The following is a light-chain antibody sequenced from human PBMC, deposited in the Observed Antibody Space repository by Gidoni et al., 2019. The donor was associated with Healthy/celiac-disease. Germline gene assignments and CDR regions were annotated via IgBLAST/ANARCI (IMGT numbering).Light chain of an antibody. CDR1: QSVLYSSNNKNY. CDR2: WAS. CDR3: QQYYSTPPT. V-gene: IGKV4-1*01. Sequence: DIVMTQSQDYLAVSLGERATINCKSSQSVLYSSNNKNYLAWYQQKPGQPPKLLIYWASTRESGVPDRFSGSGSGTDFTLTISSLQAEDVAVYYCQQYYSTPPTFXGXTKVEIK. J-gene: IGKJ4*01.